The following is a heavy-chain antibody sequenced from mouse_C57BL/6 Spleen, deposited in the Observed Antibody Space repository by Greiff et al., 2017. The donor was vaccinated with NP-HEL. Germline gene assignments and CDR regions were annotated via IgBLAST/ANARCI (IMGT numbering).Heavy chain of an antibody. D-gene: IGHD1-1*01. Sequence: VQLQQSGAELVKPGASVKISCKASGYAFSSYWMNWVKQRPGKGLEWIGQIYPGDGDTNYNGKFKGKATLTADKSSSTAYMQLSSLTSEDSAVYFCARGGITTVDFDYWGQGTTVTVSS. CDR3: ARGGITTVDFDY. CDR2: IYPGDGDT. CDR1: GYAFSSYW. V-gene: IGHV1-80*01. J-gene: IGHJ2*01.